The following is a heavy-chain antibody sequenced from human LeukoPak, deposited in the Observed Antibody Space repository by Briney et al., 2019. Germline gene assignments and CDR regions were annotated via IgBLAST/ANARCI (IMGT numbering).Heavy chain of an antibody. CDR2: INPNSGGT. D-gene: IGHD2-2*02. J-gene: IGHJ5*02. CDR1: GYTFTGYY. Sequence: ASVKVSCKASGYTFTGYYMHWVRQAPGQGLEWMGWINPNSGGTNYAQKFQGRVTMTRDTSISTAYIELSRLRSDDTAVYYCARGKGVPAAISGFDPWGQGTLVTVSS. CDR3: ARGKGVPAAISGFDP. V-gene: IGHV1-2*02.